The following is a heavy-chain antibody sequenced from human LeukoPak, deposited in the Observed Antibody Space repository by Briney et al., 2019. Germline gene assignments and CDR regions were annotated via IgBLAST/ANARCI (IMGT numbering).Heavy chain of an antibody. J-gene: IGHJ4*02. Sequence: GGSLRLSCAASGFTFSSYAMSWVRQAPGKGLEWVSVISGSGESTYYADSVKGRFTISRDNSKNTLYLQMNSLRAEDTAVYYCAKDLPTYYYDSSGGEHGYWGQGTLVTVSS. CDR1: GFTFSSYA. CDR2: ISGSGEST. D-gene: IGHD3-22*01. V-gene: IGHV3-23*01. CDR3: AKDLPTYYYDSSGGEHGY.